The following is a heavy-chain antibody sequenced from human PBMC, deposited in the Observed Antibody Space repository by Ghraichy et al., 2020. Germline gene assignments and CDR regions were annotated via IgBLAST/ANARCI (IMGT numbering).Heavy chain of an antibody. J-gene: IGHJ6*02. D-gene: IGHD1-14*01. CDR3: ARNQGLAEGVDYYYGMDV. Sequence: GGSLRLSCAASGFTFSSYAMHWVRQAPGKGLEWVAVISYDGSNKYYADSVKGRFTISRGNSKNTLYLQMNSLRAEDTAVYYCARNQGLAEGVDYYYGMDVWGQGTTVTVSS. CDR1: GFTFSSYA. V-gene: IGHV3-30-3*01. CDR2: ISYDGSNK.